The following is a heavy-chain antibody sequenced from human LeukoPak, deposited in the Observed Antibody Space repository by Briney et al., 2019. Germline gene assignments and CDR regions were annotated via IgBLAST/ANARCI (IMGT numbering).Heavy chain of an antibody. J-gene: IGHJ4*02. Sequence: GGSLRLSCAASGFTFSDHHMDWVRQAPGKGLEWVGRSGSKANSYTTQYAASVKGRFTISRDDPKNSLYLQMNSLKTEDTAVYYCAKDLYGDYGPFDYWGQGTLVTVSS. CDR1: GFTFSDHH. CDR2: SGSKANSYTT. V-gene: IGHV3-72*01. CDR3: AKDLYGDYGPFDY. D-gene: IGHD4-17*01.